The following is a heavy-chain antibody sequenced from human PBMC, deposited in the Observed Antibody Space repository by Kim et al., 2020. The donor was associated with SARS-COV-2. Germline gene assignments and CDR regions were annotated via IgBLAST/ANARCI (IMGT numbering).Heavy chain of an antibody. J-gene: IGHJ5*02. CDR2: INQDGSDA. CDR1: GFIFRGFW. V-gene: IGHV3-7*01. Sequence: GGSLRLSCASSGFIFRGFWMSWVRQAPGRGLEWVANINQDGSDAFYVDSVKGRFTISRDNTKKSLYLQMTSLRVADTAVYYCARELGEYGDYSYNWFHPWGQGTRVTVSS. D-gene: IGHD4-17*01. CDR3: ARELGEYGDYSYNWFHP.